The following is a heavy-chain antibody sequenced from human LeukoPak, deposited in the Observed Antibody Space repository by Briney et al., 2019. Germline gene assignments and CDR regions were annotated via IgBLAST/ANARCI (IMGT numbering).Heavy chain of an antibody. Sequence: RGSLRLSCAASGFTVSSNYMSWVRQAPGKGLEWVSIIYSGGRTYYADSVKGRFTISRDNSKDTLFLQMNSLRAEDTAVYYCARDQLGGSCSSTRCYTSFNSWGQGTLVTVSS. CDR1: GFTVSSNY. V-gene: IGHV3-53*01. J-gene: IGHJ5*02. CDR3: ARDQLGGSCSSTRCYTSFNS. CDR2: IYSGGRT. D-gene: IGHD2-2*02.